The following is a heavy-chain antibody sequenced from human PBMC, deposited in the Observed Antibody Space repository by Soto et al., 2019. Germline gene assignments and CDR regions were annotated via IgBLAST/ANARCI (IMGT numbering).Heavy chain of an antibody. CDR2: IDPSDSQT. Sequence: PGESLKISCKGSGYSFAGYWITWVRQKPGKXLEWMGRIDPSDSQTYYSPSFQGHVTISVTKSITTVFLQWSSLRASDTAMYYCARQIYDSDTGPNFQYYFDSWGQGTPVTVSS. CDR3: ARQIYDSDTGPNFQYYFDS. J-gene: IGHJ4*02. CDR1: GYSFAGYW. D-gene: IGHD3-22*01. V-gene: IGHV5-10-1*01.